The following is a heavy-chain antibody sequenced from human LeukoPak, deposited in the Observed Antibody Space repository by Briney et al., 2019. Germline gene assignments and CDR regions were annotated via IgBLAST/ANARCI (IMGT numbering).Heavy chain of an antibody. CDR2: MNPNSGNT. D-gene: IGHD2-2*01. J-gene: IGHJ4*02. CDR1: GYTFTSYD. Sequence: ASVKVSCKASGYTFTSYDINWVRQATGQGLEWMGWMNPNSGNTGYAQKFQGRVTMTRNTSISTAFMELSRLRSDDTAVYYCARDLGCTSTSCYAFDYWGQGTLVTVSS. V-gene: IGHV1-8*01. CDR3: ARDLGCTSTSCYAFDY.